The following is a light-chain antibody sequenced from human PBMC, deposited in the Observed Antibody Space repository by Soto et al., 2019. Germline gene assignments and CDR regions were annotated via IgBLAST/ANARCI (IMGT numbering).Light chain of an antibody. CDR2: ENN. J-gene: IGLJ1*01. Sequence: QSVLTQPPSVSGAPGQRVTISCTGSSSNIGAGYDVHWYQQLPGTAPKFLIFENNNRPSGVPDRFSGSKSGTSASLAITGLQAEDEADYYCQSYDSSLSVGVFGTGTKLTDL. V-gene: IGLV1-40*01. CDR3: QSYDSSLSVGV. CDR1: SSNIGAGYD.